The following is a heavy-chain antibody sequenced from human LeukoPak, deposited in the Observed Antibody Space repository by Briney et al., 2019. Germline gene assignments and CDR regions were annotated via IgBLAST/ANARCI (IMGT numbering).Heavy chain of an antibody. Sequence: SETLSLTCTVSGYSISNGYYWGWIRQPPGKGQEWIGNIYHSGSTYYNPSLKSRVTISVDTSKNQFSLKLSSVTAADTAVYYCARVVGYYYDSSGYYGGYYMDVWGKGTTVTVSS. CDR1: GYSISNGYY. CDR2: IYHSGST. V-gene: IGHV4-38-2*02. D-gene: IGHD3-22*01. J-gene: IGHJ6*03. CDR3: ARVVGYYYDSSGYYGGYYMDV.